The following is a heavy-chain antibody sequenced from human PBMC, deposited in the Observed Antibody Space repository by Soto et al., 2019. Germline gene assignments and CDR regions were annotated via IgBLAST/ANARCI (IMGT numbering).Heavy chain of an antibody. CDR2: INSDGSST. CDR1: GFTFSSYW. J-gene: IGHJ6*03. Sequence: GGSLRLSCAASGFTFSSYWMHWVRQAPGKGLVWVSRINSDGSSTSYADSVKGRFTISRDNAKNTLYLQMNSLRAEDTAVYYCAISPSLPYYMDVWGKGTTVTVSS. V-gene: IGHV3-74*01. CDR3: AISPSLPYYMDV. D-gene: IGHD2-15*01.